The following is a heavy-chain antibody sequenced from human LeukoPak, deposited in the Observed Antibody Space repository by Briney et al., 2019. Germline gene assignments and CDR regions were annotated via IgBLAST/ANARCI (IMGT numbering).Heavy chain of an antibody. J-gene: IGHJ3*02. V-gene: IGHV4-59*12. CDR3: ARSTETTDDAFDI. CDR2: IYYSGST. Sequence: SETLSLTCTVSGGSISSYYRSWIRQPPGKGLEWIGYIYYSGSTNYNPSLKSRVTISVDTSKNQFSLKLSSVTAADTAVYYCARSTETTDDAFDIWGQGTMVTVSS. CDR1: GGSISSYY. D-gene: IGHD4-17*01.